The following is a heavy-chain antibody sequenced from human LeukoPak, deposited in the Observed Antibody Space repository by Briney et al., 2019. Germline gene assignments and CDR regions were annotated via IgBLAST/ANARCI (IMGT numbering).Heavy chain of an antibody. CDR2: IYHSGST. J-gene: IGHJ6*02. Sequence: TSETLSLTCAVSGGSISSGGYSWSWIRQPPGKGLEWIGYIYHSGSTYCNPSLKSRVTISVDRSKNQFSLKLSSVTAADTAVYYCARVAPYYYGMDVWGQGTTVTVSS. CDR3: ARVAPYYYGMDV. V-gene: IGHV4-30-2*01. CDR1: GGSISSGGYS.